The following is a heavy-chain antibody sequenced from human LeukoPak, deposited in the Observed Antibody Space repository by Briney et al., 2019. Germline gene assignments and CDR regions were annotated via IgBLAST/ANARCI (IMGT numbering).Heavy chain of an antibody. J-gene: IGHJ4*02. V-gene: IGHV4-59*01. Sequence: SETLSLTCTVSGGSISSYYWSWIRQSPGKGLECIGYIHYTGSTNYNPSLKSRVTISVDTSKNQFSLKLSSVTAADTAVYYCAREIEGSGYDYWGQGTLVTVSS. CDR1: GGSISSYY. D-gene: IGHD3-22*01. CDR2: IHYTGST. CDR3: AREIEGSGYDY.